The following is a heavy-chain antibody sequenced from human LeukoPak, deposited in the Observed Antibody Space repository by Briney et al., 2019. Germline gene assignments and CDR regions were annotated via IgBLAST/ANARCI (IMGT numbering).Heavy chain of an antibody. J-gene: IGHJ5*02. CDR1: GYTFTDYF. CDR3: ARDYVGDNWFDP. V-gene: IGHV1-2*02. D-gene: IGHD3-16*01. Sequence: ASVKVSCKASGYTFTDYFMHWVRQAPGQGLEWMGWMNSNSGGANYAQKFQGRVTMTRDTSTSTAYMELSRLRSDDTAVYYCARDYVGDNWFDPWGQGTLVTVSS. CDR2: MNSNSGGA.